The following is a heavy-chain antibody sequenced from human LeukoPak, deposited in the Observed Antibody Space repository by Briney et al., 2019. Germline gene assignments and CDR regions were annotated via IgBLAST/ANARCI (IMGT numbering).Heavy chain of an antibody. CDR1: GGSISSGSYY. CDR3: ARSVTIVGISGRDNWFDP. Sequence: SETLSLTCTVSGGSISSGSYYWSWIRQPAGKGLEWIGRIYTSGSTNYNPSLKSRVTISVDTSKNQLSLKLSSVTAADTAVYYCARSVTIVGISGRDNWFDPWGQGTLVTVSS. J-gene: IGHJ5*02. D-gene: IGHD1-26*01. V-gene: IGHV4-61*02. CDR2: IYTSGST.